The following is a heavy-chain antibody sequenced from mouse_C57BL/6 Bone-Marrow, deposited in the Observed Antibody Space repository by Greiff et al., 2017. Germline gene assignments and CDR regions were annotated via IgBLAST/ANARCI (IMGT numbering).Heavy chain of an antibody. CDR1: GFSLSTFGMG. CDR2: IWWDDDK. V-gene: IGHV8-8*01. Sequence: QVTLKECGPGILQPSQTLSLTCSFSGFSLSTFGMGVGWIRQPSGKGLEWLAHIWWDDDKYYNPALKSRLTISKDTSKNQVFLKIANVDTADTATYYCARIKLLVLYYAMDYWGQGTSVTVSS. CDR3: ARIKLLVLYYAMDY. J-gene: IGHJ4*01.